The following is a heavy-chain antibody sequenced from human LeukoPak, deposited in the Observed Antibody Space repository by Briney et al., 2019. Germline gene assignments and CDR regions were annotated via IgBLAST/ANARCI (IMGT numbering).Heavy chain of an antibody. CDR2: IKQDGSEK. V-gene: IGHV3-7*01. CDR1: GFTFSSYW. J-gene: IGHJ4*02. Sequence: QTGGSLRLSCAASGFTFSSYWMSWVRQAPGKGLEWVANIKQDGSEKYYVDSVKGRFTISRDNAKNSLYLQMNSLRAEDTAVYYCARGYSSGWSTLHYFDHWGQGTLVTVSS. D-gene: IGHD6-19*01. CDR3: ARGYSSGWSTLHYFDH.